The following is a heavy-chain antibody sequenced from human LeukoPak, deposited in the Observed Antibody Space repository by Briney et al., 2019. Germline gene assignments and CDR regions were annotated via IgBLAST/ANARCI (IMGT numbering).Heavy chain of an antibody. CDR2: IYTSGST. D-gene: IGHD2-2*01. J-gene: IGHJ3*02. V-gene: IGHV4-4*07. CDR3: ARVPHCSSTSCSPRYAFDI. CDR1: GDSISGYY. Sequence: SETLSLTCSVSGDSISGYYWSWIRQPAGKGLEWIGRIYTSGSTNYNPSLKSRVTISVDTSKNQFSLKLSSVTAADTAVYYCARVPHCSSTSCSPRYAFDIWGQGTMVTVSS.